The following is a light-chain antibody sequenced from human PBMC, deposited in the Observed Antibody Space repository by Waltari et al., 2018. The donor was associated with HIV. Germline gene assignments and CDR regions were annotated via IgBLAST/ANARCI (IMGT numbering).Light chain of an antibody. CDR3: SSYAGSSTLM. J-gene: IGLJ3*02. CDR1: SSDVGGYNF. CDR2: EAT. Sequence: QSALTQPPSASGSPGQSVTISCTGTSSDVGGYNFVSWYQQHPGKAPKLLIFEATKRPSGVPDRFSGAKAGNTASRTVSGLQAEDGAEYYCSSYAGSSTLMFGGGTKLTGL. V-gene: IGLV2-8*01.